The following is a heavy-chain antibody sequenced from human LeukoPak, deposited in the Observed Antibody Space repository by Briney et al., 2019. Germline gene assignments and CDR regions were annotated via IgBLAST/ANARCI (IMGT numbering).Heavy chain of an antibody. CDR2: MSSSGSYI. Sequence: GGSLRLSCAASGFTFSSYSMNWDRQAPGKGLEWVSSMSSSGSYIYYADSVKGRFTISRDNAKNSLYLQMNSLRAEDTAVYYCARSGTSTWGQGTLVTVSS. V-gene: IGHV3-21*01. CDR3: ARSGTST. D-gene: IGHD2-2*01. CDR1: GFTFSSYS. J-gene: IGHJ4*02.